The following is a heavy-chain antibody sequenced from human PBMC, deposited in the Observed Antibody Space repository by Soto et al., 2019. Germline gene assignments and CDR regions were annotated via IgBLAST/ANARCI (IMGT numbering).Heavy chain of an antibody. CDR3: ARDVDRTSHLNWFEP. D-gene: IGHD5-12*01. J-gene: IGHJ5*02. Sequence: AGGSLRLSCAASGFTFSSYIMNWVRQAPGKGLEWVSSITSSSSYIYYADSVKGRFTISRDNAKNSLYLQMNSLRAEDTAVYYCARDVDRTSHLNWFEPWGQGVMVTVSS. V-gene: IGHV3-21*01. CDR1: GFTFSSYI. CDR2: ITSSSSYI.